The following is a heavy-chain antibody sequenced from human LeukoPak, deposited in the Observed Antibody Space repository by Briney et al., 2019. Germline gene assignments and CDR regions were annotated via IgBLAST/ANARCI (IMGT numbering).Heavy chain of an antibody. Sequence: SETLSLTCTVSGGSTSSSNYYWNWIRQPAGKGLEWIGRIYTSGSTNYNPSLKSRVTISVDTSKNQFSLKLSSVTAADTAVYYCARGLWFGDENPPYFDYWGQGTLVTVSS. J-gene: IGHJ4*02. D-gene: IGHD3-10*01. CDR3: ARGLWFGDENPPYFDY. CDR2: IYTSGST. V-gene: IGHV4-61*02. CDR1: GGSTSSSNYY.